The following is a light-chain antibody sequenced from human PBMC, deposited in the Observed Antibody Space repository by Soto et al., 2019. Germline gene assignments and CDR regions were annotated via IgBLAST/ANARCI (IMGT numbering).Light chain of an antibody. V-gene: IGKV2-30*02. Sequence: DVLMTQSPLSLPVTLGQPASISCKSSQSLVHSDGNTYLNWFHQRPGQSPRRLIYKVSSRDSGVPERCGGGGQGTDFTLKIGGGEAEDVGFYPRRKGTSWPPYTFGRGTRRENK. CDR3: RKGTSWPPYT. CDR2: KVS. J-gene: IGKJ2*01. CDR1: QSLVHSDGNTY.